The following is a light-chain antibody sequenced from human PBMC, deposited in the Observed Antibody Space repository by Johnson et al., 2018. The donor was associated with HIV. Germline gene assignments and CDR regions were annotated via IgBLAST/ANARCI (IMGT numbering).Light chain of an antibody. Sequence: QAVLTQPPSVSAAPGQRVTISCSGNSSNIENNYVSWYPQFPERAPKPLIYDNTKRPPEIPNRFSGSTSGTSATLGITGLQTGDEADYYCGTWDSSLSAYVFGTVTKVTVL. J-gene: IGLJ1*01. CDR2: DNT. CDR1: SSNIENNY. CDR3: GTWDSSLSAYV. V-gene: IGLV1-51*01.